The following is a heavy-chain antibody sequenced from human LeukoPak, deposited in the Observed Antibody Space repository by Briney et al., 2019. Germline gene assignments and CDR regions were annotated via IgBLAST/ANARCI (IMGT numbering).Heavy chain of an antibody. J-gene: IGHJ4*02. CDR1: GFTLSSYA. CDR2: ISYDGSNK. D-gene: IGHD4-17*01. V-gene: IGHV3-30*04. CDR3: ARDGLFGVTTSYSVVDY. Sequence: PGGSLRLSCAASGFTLSSYAMHWVRQAPGKGLEWVAVISYDGSNKYYADSVKGRFTISRDNSKNTLYLQMNSLRAEDTAVYYCARDGLFGVTTSYSVVDYWGQGTLVTVSS.